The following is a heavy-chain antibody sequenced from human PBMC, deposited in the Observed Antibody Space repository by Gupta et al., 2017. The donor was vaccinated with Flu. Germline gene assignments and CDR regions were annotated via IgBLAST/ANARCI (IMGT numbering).Heavy chain of an antibody. J-gene: IGHJ4*02. Sequence: QVPLQQWGAGLLKPSETLSLTCAVYGGSFTGYYWTWIRQSPGKGLEWIGEINQSGSPNYNPSLWSRVTLSVDTSKNQFSLKLSSVTAADTALYYCARGYSSSYLRTLVRGVNGGYFDSWGRGTLVTVSS. CDR2: INQSGSP. D-gene: IGHD3-10*01. CDR3: ARGYSSSYLRTLVRGVNGGYFDS. V-gene: IGHV4-34*01. CDR1: GGSFTGYY.